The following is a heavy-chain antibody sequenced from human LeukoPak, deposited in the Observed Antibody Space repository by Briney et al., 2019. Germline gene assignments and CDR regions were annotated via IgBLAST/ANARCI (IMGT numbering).Heavy chain of an antibody. CDR2: INPNSGGT. D-gene: IGHD5-18*01. CDR1: GYTFTGYY. CDR3: ASIRGYSYGYESDDAFDI. J-gene: IGHJ3*02. V-gene: IGHV1-2*02. Sequence: ASVKVSCKASGYTFTGYYMHWVRQAPGQGLEWMGWINPNSGGTNYAQKFQGRVTMTRDTSISTAYMELSRLRSDDTAVYYCASIRGYSYGYESDDAFDIWGQGTMVTVSS.